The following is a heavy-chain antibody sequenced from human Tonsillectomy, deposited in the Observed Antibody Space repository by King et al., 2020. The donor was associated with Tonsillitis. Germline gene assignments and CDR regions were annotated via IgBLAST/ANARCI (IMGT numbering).Heavy chain of an antibody. J-gene: IGHJ6*02. CDR3: AKDQEEWFGEFSGMDV. V-gene: IGHV3-23*04. D-gene: IGHD3-10*01. CDR2: IGGSGSST. CDR1: GFTFSSYM. Sequence: VQLVESGGGLVPPGGSLRLSCGASGFTFSSYMMSWVRQAPGRGLEWLSGIGGSGSSTYYGDSAKGRFPISRDNSKNTLYQQKNSLTVEDTAVYYCAKDQEEWFGEFSGMDVWGQGTTVTVSS.